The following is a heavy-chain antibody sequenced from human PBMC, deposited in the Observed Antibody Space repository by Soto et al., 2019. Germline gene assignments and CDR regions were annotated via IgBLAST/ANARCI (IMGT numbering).Heavy chain of an antibody. J-gene: IGHJ6*02. V-gene: IGHV4-34*01. CDR2: INHSGST. CDR1: GGSFSGYY. Sequence: LSLTCAVYGGSFSGYYWSWIRQPPGKGLEWIGEINHSGSTNYNPSLKIRVTISVDTSKNQFSLKLSSVTAADTAVYYCAGRGLTIFRVTYYYYYYGMDVWGQGTTVTVSS. D-gene: IGHD3-3*01. CDR3: AGRGLTIFRVTYYYYYYGMDV.